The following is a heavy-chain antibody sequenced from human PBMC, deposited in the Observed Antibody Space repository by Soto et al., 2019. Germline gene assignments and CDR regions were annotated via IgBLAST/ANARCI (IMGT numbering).Heavy chain of an antibody. CDR3: ARQSDCSGCSCYSSPDY. D-gene: IGHD2-15*01. CDR1: GYSFTSYW. CDR2: IDPSDSYT. V-gene: IGHV5-10-1*04. J-gene: IGHJ4*02. Sequence: GESLKISCKGSGYSFTSYWISWVRQMPGKGLEWMGRIDPSDSYTNYSPSFQGQVTISADKSISTAYLQWSSLKASDTAMYYCARQSDCSGCSCYSSPDYWGQGTLVTVSS.